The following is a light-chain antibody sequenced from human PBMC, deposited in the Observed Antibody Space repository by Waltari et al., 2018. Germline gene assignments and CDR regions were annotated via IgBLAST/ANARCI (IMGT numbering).Light chain of an antibody. CDR3: QQYGSSPPIT. CDR2: GAS. J-gene: IGKJ5*01. Sequence: EIVLTQSPGTLSLSPGERATLSCRTSQRVTRSYLAWYQQKPGQAPRLLISGASSRATGIPDSFTGSGSGTDFTLTISRLEPEDFAVYYCQQYGSSPPITFGQGTRLEIK. V-gene: IGKV3-20*01. CDR1: QRVTRSY.